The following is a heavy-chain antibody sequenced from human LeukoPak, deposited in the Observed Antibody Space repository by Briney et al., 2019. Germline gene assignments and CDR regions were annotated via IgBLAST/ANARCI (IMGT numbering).Heavy chain of an antibody. CDR3: ARRWNYGRNYYIDV. CDR2: INDSGRT. V-gene: IGHV4-34*01. D-gene: IGHD1-7*01. Sequence: SETLSLTCAVDGGSFSNYYWSWIRQTPGKGMEWIGEINDSGRTNYNPSLMSRVTVSVDTSKNQFSLRLTSVTATDTAVYYCARRWNYGRNYYIDVWGKGATVSVSS. CDR1: GGSFSNYY. J-gene: IGHJ6*03.